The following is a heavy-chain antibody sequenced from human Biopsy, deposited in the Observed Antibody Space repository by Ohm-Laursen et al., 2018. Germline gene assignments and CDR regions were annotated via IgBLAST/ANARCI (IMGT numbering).Heavy chain of an antibody. V-gene: IGHV1-69*06. CDR2: NIPILGTG. CDR1: GGTFSNYG. CDR3: ATKLTGYFHH. J-gene: IGHJ1*01. D-gene: IGHD3-9*01. Sequence: SSVKVSCKAPGGTFSNYGVNWVRQAPGQSLEWLGGNIPILGTGNYAQKFQNRVTVAADTSTSTATMELRSLRSDDTAVYYCATKLTGYFHHWGQGILVIVSS.